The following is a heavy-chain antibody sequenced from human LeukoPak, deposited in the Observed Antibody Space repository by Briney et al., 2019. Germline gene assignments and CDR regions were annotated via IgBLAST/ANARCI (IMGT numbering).Heavy chain of an antibody. D-gene: IGHD2-2*01. CDR1: GGSFSGYF. Sequence: PSETLSLTCAVYGGSFSGYFWSWIRQSPGKGLEWIGEINRGGSTYYNPSLKSRVTISVDTSKNQFSLKLSSVTAADTAVYYCARGGDCSSASCTNEYWGQGTLVTVSS. J-gene: IGHJ4*02. CDR2: INRGGST. CDR3: ARGGDCSSASCTNEY. V-gene: IGHV4-34*01.